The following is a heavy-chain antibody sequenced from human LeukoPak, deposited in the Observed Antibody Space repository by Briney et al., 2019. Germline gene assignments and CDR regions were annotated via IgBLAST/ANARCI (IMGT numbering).Heavy chain of an antibody. CDR2: IIPIFGTA. D-gene: IGHD1-1*01. Sequence: SVKVSCKASGGTFSSYAISWVRQAPGQGLEWMGGIIPIFGTANYAQKFQGRVTMTDYTSTDTAYIEVSGLRPDDTAVYFCATTFRATDDDYYGMDVWGQGTTVTVSS. CDR1: GGTFSSYA. J-gene: IGHJ6*02. V-gene: IGHV1-69*06. CDR3: ATTFRATDDDYYGMDV.